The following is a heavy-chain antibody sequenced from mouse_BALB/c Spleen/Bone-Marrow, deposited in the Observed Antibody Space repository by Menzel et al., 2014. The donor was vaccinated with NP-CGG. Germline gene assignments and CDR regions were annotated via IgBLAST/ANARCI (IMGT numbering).Heavy chain of an antibody. Sequence: VQLQQSGAELVKPGASVKLSCTASGFNIXDTYMHWVKQRPEQGLEWIGRIDPANGNTKYDPKFQGKATITADTSSNTAYLQLSSLTAEDTAVYYCARSYGSSPFDYWGQGTTLTGSS. J-gene: IGHJ2*01. CDR1: GFNIXDTY. D-gene: IGHD1-1*01. CDR3: ARSYGSSPFDY. V-gene: IGHV14-3*02. CDR2: IDPANGNT.